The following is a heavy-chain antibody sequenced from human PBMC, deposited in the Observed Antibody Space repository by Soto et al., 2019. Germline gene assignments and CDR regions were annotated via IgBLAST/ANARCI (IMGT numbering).Heavy chain of an antibody. CDR2: TDYSGST. D-gene: IGHD4-17*01. V-gene: IGHV4-31*02. J-gene: IGHJ5*02. CDR3: ARAIAVTTPWFDP. Sequence: VQLRESGPGLVKPSQTLSLTCAVSGGSISSGDYYWSWIRQQPGKDLEWIGFTDYSGSTYYNPSLRSRVTKSVDTSKNQFSLSRNSVTAADSAVYYCARAIAVTTPWFDPWGQGTLVTVSS. CDR1: GGSISSGDYY.